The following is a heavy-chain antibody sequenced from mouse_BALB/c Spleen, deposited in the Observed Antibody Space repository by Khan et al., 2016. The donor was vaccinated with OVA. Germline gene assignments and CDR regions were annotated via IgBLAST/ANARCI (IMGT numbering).Heavy chain of an antibody. CDR3: ASRNYFGYTFAY. J-gene: IGHJ3*01. V-gene: IGHV1-77*01. CDR2: IYPRSGNT. Sequence: QVQLKQSGAELARPGASVKLSCKATGYTFTDYYINWVKQRTGQGLEWIGEIYPRSGNTYYNEKFKGKATLTADKSSSIAYMQLSSLTSEDSAVXYCASRNYFGYTFAYWGQGTLVTVSA. CDR1: GYTFTDYY. D-gene: IGHD1-2*01.